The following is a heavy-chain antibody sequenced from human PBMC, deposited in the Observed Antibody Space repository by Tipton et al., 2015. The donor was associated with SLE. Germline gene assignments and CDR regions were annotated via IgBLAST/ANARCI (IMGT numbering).Heavy chain of an antibody. V-gene: IGHV5-51*01. D-gene: IGHD3-22*01. CDR2: IYPTDSKT. J-gene: IGHJ4*02. CDR1: GYSFSDYW. CDR3: ARHPTEYSSARY. Sequence: QSGAEVKKPGESLKISCQGSGYSFSDYWIAWVRQMPGKGLEWMGIIYPTDSKTRYSPPFQGQVTISADKSISTAYLQWNSLKPSDTAIYFCARHPTEYSSARYWGQGTQVTVSS.